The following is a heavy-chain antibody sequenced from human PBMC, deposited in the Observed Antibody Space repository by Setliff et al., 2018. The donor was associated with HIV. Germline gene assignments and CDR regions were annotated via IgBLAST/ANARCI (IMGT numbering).Heavy chain of an antibody. J-gene: IGHJ4*02. V-gene: IGHV1-46*02. CDR1: AYTFNSYY. CDR2: IGPSGSST. CDR3: ARDWRHGYDLNFDY. D-gene: IGHD5-12*01. Sequence: ASVKVSCKTSAYTFNSYYMHWIRQAPGQGLEWMGLIGPSGSSTTYAQNFQGRVTMSRDTSTNTVYMELSSLRSEDTAVYYCARDWRHGYDLNFDYWGQGTLVTVSS.